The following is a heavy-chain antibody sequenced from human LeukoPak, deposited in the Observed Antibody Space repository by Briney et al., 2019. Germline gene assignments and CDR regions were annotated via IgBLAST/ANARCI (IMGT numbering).Heavy chain of an antibody. CDR2: FKTKYNQV. V-gene: IGHV3-23*05. CDR3: ARSVPDYTRFDY. J-gene: IGHJ4*02. D-gene: IGHD4-11*01. Sequence: GEAPRLSRVATGFCIRGDEINWVRQAPKKRLEWVSTFKTKYNQVYYAESVRGRFTISTDNSKKTVYLQMNSLRAEDTALYYCARSVPDYTRFDYWGQGALVTVSS. CDR1: GFCIRGDE.